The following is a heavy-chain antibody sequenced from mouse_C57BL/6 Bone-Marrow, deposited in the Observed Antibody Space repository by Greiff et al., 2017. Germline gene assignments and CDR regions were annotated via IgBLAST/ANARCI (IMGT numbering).Heavy chain of an antibody. CDR1: GYAFTNYL. V-gene: IGHV1-54*01. D-gene: IGHD1-1*01. CDR2: INPGSGGT. J-gene: IGHJ2*01. Sequence: QVQLKQSGAELVRPGTSVKVSCKASGYAFTNYLIEWVKQRPGQGLEWIGVINPGSGGTNYNEKFKGKATLTADKSSSTAYMQLSSLTSEDSAVYFCSRSGYYYGISPVYFDYWGQGTTLTVSS. CDR3: SRSGYYYGISPVYFDY.